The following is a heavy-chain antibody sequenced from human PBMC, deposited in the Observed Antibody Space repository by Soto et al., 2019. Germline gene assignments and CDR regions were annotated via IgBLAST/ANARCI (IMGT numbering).Heavy chain of an antibody. D-gene: IGHD3-22*01. CDR1: GGSVSSGSYY. CDR2: IYHSGST. CDR3: ARAAYDSSGYYYVRSHYYYYYGMDV. Sequence: LSLTCTVSGGSVSSGSYYWSWIRQPPGKGLEWIGYIYHSGSTNYNPSLKSRVTISVDTSKNQFSLKLSSVTAADTAVYYCARAAYDSSGYYYVRSHYYYYYGMDVWGQGTTVTVSS. J-gene: IGHJ6*02. V-gene: IGHV4-61*01.